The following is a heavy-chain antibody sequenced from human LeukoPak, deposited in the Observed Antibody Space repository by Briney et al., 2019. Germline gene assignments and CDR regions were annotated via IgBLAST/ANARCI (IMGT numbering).Heavy chain of an antibody. J-gene: IGHJ1*01. Sequence: GGSLTLSCAASGFTFSSYAMHWVRQAPGKGLEWVAVISYDGSNKYYADSVKGRFTISRDNSKNTLYLQMNSLRAEDTAVYYCARDHAVYYYGSGSDSALWGQGTLVTVSS. CDR2: ISYDGSNK. V-gene: IGHV3-30*04. CDR3: ARDHAVYYYGSGSDSAL. D-gene: IGHD3-10*01. CDR1: GFTFSSYA.